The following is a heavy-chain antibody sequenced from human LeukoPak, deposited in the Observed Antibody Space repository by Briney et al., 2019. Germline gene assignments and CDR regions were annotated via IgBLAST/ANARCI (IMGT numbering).Heavy chain of an antibody. V-gene: IGHV4-39*01. CDR2: IFYSGNT. J-gene: IGHJ4*02. Sequence: SETLSLTCTVSGGSISSSSYYWGWIRQPPGKGLEWIGSIFYSGNTYYNPSLKSRVTISVDTSKSQFSLKLSSVTAADTAVYYCARLYAGTRPPDYWGQGTLVTVSS. CDR3: ARLYAGTRPPDY. D-gene: IGHD2-2*02. CDR1: GGSISSSSYY.